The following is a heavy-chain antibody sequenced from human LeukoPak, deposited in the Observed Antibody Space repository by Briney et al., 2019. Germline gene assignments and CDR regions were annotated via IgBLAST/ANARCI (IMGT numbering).Heavy chain of an antibody. V-gene: IGHV3-74*01. CDR3: VVVVEPPDSDGFDV. CDR1: GFTFGNSW. Sequence: GGSLRLSCAASGFTFGNSWLHWVRQAPGKGLVWVSLINADGSTTTYADSVKGRFTISRDNARNTLSLQMNSLTIEDTAVYYCVVVVEPPDSDGFDVWGQGTMITVSS. D-gene: IGHD1-14*01. J-gene: IGHJ3*01. CDR2: INADGSTT.